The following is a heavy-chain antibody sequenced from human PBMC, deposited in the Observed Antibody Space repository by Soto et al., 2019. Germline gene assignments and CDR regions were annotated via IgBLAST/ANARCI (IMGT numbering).Heavy chain of an antibody. J-gene: IGHJ4*02. V-gene: IGHV2-5*02. CDR2: TYWDADK. CDR3: AHSPFYGDKLDY. D-gene: IGHD4-17*01. CDR1: GCSLNTGGVG. Sequence: QITLKESGPTLVKPTQALTLTCTFSGCSLNTGGVGVGWIRQPPGKGLVWLALTYWDADKRYSLSRKSSLTITKDTSKNQVVLNMTNMDPVDTATYYCAHSPFYGDKLDYWGQGTLVTVSS.